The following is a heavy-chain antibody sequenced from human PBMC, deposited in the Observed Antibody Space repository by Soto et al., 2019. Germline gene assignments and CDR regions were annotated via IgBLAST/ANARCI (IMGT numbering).Heavy chain of an antibody. J-gene: IGHJ3*01. Sequence: EQLVQSGAEVKKPGSSVKVSCKASGGTFSSYAISWVRQAPGQGLEWMGGIIAILGKANYAEKFQGRVTITADESTSTAYMELSSLRSEDTAVYYCARERGGAIIVGVTGTFDVWGQGTLVTVSS. V-gene: IGHV1-69*01. CDR3: ARERGGAIIVGVTGTFDV. CDR2: IIAILGKA. CDR1: GGTFSSYA. D-gene: IGHD3-22*01.